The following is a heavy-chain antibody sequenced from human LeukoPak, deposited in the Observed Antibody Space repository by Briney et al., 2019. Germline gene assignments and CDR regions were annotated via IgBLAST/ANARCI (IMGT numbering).Heavy chain of an antibody. CDR2: ISWNSGSI. CDR1: GFTFDDYA. Sequence: GGSLRLSCAASGFTFDDYAMHWVRHAPGEGLEWVSGISWNSGSIGYADSVKGRFTISRDNAKNSLYLQMNSLRAEDTAVYYCAELGITMIGGVWGKGTTVTISS. D-gene: IGHD3-10*02. CDR3: AELGITMIGGV. V-gene: IGHV3-9*01. J-gene: IGHJ6*04.